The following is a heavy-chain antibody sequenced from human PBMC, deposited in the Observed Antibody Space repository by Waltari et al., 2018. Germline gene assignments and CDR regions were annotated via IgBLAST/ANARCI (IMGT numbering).Heavy chain of an antibody. J-gene: IGHJ3*02. Sequence: QVQLVESGGGVVQPGRSLRLSCAASGFTFSSYGMHWVRQAPGKGLEWVAVLRYDGSNKYNAESVKGRFTISRDNSKNTLYLQLNSLRAEDTAMYYCAKDPTLRYFDWFQSPGGDAFDIWGQGTMVTVSS. V-gene: IGHV3-30*18. CDR3: AKDPTLRYFDWFQSPGGDAFDI. D-gene: IGHD3-9*01. CDR2: LRYDGSNK. CDR1: GFTFSSYG.